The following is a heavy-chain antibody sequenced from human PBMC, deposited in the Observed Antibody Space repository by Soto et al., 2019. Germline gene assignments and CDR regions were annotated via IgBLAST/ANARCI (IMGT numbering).Heavy chain of an antibody. Sequence: QVQLVQSGAEVKKPGSSVKVSCKASGATFSSYAISWVRQAPGQGLEWMGGIIPIFGTANYAQKFQGRVTITADESTSTAYMELSSLRSEDTAVYYCAREGNDYVWGSYRPFDYWGQGTLVTVSS. CDR1: GATFSSYA. D-gene: IGHD3-16*02. CDR3: AREGNDYVWGSYRPFDY. J-gene: IGHJ4*02. CDR2: IIPIFGTA. V-gene: IGHV1-69*01.